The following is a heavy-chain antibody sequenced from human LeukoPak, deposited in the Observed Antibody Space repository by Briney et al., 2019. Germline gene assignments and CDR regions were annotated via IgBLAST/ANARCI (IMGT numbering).Heavy chain of an antibody. V-gene: IGHV3-30*04. Sequence: QTGGSLRLSCAASGLTFSSYAMHWVRQAPGKGLEWVAAISCDGSNKYSADSVKGRFTISRDNSKNTLYLQMNSLRADDTAVYYCAGVDAAMPDAFDIWGQGTTVTVSS. J-gene: IGHJ3*02. CDR3: AGVDAAMPDAFDI. CDR2: ISCDGSNK. D-gene: IGHD5-18*01. CDR1: GLTFSSYA.